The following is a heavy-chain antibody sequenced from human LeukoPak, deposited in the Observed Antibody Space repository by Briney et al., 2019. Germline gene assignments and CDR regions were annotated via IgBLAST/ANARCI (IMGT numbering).Heavy chain of an antibody. CDR3: ARAAVGVVDY. CDR1: GVSISSDGYY. D-gene: IGHD6-19*01. CDR2: IYYSGST. V-gene: IGHV4-30-4*01. J-gene: IGHJ4*02. Sequence: SETLSLICTVSGVSISSDGYYWGWIRQPPGKGLEWIGYIYYSGSTYYNPSLKSRVTISVDTSKNQCSLKLSSVTAADTAVYYCARAAVGVVDYWGQGNLVTVSS.